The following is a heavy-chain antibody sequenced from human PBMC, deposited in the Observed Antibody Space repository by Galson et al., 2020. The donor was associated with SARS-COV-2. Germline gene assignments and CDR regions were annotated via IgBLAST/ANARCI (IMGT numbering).Heavy chain of an antibody. Sequence: SVKDSCTASGGTFRDYTFSWVRQAPGHGLEWMGGIIAILRTANYAQKFQGRVTLTADDSTRTVYMELSSLRSEGTAIYFCAKDLDIASGLDVWGQGTTVTVSS. CDR2: IIAILRTA. V-gene: IGHV1-69*13. CDR1: GGTFRDYT. D-gene: IGHD5-12*01. J-gene: IGHJ6*02. CDR3: AKDLDIASGLDV.